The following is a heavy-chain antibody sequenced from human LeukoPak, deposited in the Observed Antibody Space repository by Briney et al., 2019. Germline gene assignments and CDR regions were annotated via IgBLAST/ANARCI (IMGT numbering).Heavy chain of an antibody. Sequence: PGGSLRLSCAASGFTFSSYAMSWVRQAPGKGLEWVSAISGSGGSTYYADCVKGWFPLYRQNSKHTLYLQMNSLRAKDTAVYYCAKLGGAAGFYYFDYWGQGTLVTVSS. D-gene: IGHD6-13*01. CDR1: GFTFSSYA. J-gene: IGHJ4*02. V-gene: IGHV3-23*01. CDR2: ISGSGGST. CDR3: AKLGGAAGFYYFDY.